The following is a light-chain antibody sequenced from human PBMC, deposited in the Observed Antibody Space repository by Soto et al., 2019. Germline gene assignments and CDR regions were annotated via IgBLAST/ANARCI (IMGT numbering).Light chain of an antibody. CDR3: GTWDNSLSAGV. Sequence: QSVSTQPASVSAATGQKVTISCSGSSSNIGNNYVSWYQQLPGTAPKLLIYDNNKRPSGIPDRFSGSKSGTSATLGITGLQTGDEADYYCGTWDNSLSAGVFGTGTKVTVL. CDR2: DNN. V-gene: IGLV1-51*01. J-gene: IGLJ1*01. CDR1: SSNIGNNY.